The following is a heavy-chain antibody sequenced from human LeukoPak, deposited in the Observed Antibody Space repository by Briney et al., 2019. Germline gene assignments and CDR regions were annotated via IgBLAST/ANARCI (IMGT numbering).Heavy chain of an antibody. CDR1: GGSFSGYY. Sequence: SETLSLTCAVYGGSFSGYYWSWIRQPPGKWLEWIGEINHSGSTNYNPSLKSRVTISVDTSKNQFSLKLSSVTAADTAVYYCARHVDWRITFGGVMVWFDPWGQGTLVTVSS. V-gene: IGHV4-34*01. CDR3: ARHVDWRITFGGVMVWFDP. J-gene: IGHJ5*02. D-gene: IGHD3-16*01. CDR2: INHSGST.